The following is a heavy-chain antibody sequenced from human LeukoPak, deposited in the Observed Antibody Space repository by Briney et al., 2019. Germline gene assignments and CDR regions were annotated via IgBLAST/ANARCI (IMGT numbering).Heavy chain of an antibody. CDR1: GFNFSTSG. CDR2: ISYDGSNQ. Sequence: PGRFLRLSCAASGFNFSTSGIHWVRQAPGKGLEWVALISYDGSNQYYPDSVKGRFTISRDNSKNTLYLQINSLRAEDTAVYNCAKDYYDSIGYLGGGAFDIWGQGTMVTVSS. CDR3: AKDYYDSIGYLGGGAFDI. V-gene: IGHV3-30*18. J-gene: IGHJ3*02. D-gene: IGHD3-22*01.